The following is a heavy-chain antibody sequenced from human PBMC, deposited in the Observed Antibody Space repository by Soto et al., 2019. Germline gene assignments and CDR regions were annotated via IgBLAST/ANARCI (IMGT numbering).Heavy chain of an antibody. D-gene: IGHD2-15*01. CDR3: AKDPNCSGGSCSLDY. CDR2: ISGSGGST. CDR1: GFTFSSYA. J-gene: IGHJ4*02. Sequence: PGGSLRLSCAASGFTFSSYAMSWVRQAPGKGLEWVPAISGSGGSTYYADSVKGRFTISRDNSKNTLYLQMNSLRAEDTAVYYCAKDPNCSGGSCSLDYWGQGTLVTVSS. V-gene: IGHV3-23*01.